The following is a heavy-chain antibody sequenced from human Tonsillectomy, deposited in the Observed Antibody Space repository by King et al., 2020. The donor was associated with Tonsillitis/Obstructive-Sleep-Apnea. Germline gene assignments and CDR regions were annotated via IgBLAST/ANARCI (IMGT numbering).Heavy chain of an antibody. D-gene: IGHD6-19*01. CDR2: IYYSGNT. J-gene: IGHJ4*02. V-gene: IGHV4-59*01. CDR1: GGSISSYY. Sequence: VQLQESGPGLVKPSETLSLTCTVSGGSISSYYWSWIRQPPGKGLEWIGYIYYSGNTNYNPSLKSRVTISVDMSKNQFSLKLRSVTAADTAVYYCARGTYSNGWYALDYWGQGTLATVSS. CDR3: ARGTYSNGWYALDY.